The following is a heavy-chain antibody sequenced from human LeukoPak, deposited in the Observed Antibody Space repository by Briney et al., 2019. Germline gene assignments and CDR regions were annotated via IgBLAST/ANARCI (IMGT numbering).Heavy chain of an antibody. Sequence: GGSQRLSCATSGFTFNTYEMSWVRQAPGKGLEWVSHIDRSGATVYYADPVKGRFTISRDSAKNSVYLQMNSLRAEDTAVYYCAREVGSSTTWDYWGQGTLVTVSS. CDR1: GFTFNTYE. J-gene: IGHJ4*02. D-gene: IGHD6-13*01. CDR2: IDRSGATV. CDR3: AREVGSSTTWDY. V-gene: IGHV3-48*03.